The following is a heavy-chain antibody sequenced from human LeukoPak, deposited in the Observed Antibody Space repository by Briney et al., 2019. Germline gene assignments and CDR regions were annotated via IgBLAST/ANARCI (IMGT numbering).Heavy chain of an antibody. CDR1: GFTFSNDG. CDR2: ISYDGSGK. D-gene: IGHD3-22*01. Sequence: PGGSLRLSCAASGFTFSNDGMHWVRQAPGRGLEWVALISYDGSGKHYPDSVKGRFTVSRDNSKNTLYLQMNSLSRDDTAVYYCVGVGGYDSSGFLDYWGQGTLVTVSS. J-gene: IGHJ4*02. V-gene: IGHV3-30*03. CDR3: VGVGGYDSSGFLDY.